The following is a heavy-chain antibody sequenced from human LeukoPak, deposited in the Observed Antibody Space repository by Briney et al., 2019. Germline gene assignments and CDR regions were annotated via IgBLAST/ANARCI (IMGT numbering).Heavy chain of an antibody. V-gene: IGHV4-34*01. J-gene: IGHJ3*02. CDR3: ARVGIVVVVAAKRLHPKDAFDI. D-gene: IGHD2-15*01. CDR2: INHSGST. Sequence: PSETLSLTCAVYGGSFSGYYWSWIRQPPGKGLEWIGEINHSGSTNYNPSLESRVTISVDTSKNQFSLKLSSVTAADTAVYYCARVGIVVVVAAKRLHPKDAFDIWGQGTMVTVSS. CDR1: GGSFSGYY.